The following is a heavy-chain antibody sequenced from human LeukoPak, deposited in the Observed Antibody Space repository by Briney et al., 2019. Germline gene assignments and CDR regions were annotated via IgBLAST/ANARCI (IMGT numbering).Heavy chain of an antibody. J-gene: IGHJ6*03. CDR3: ARTPLTGYFDWFTSTRYYYYYMDV. V-gene: IGHV4-39*07. CDR1: GASISSSTDY. Sequence: SETLSLTCTVSGASISSSTDYWGWIRQPPGKGLEWIANIYYSGSTYYNPSLKSRVTISVDTSKNQFSLKLSSVTAADTAVYYCARTPLTGYFDWFTSTRYYYYYMDVWGKGTTVTISS. D-gene: IGHD3-9*01. CDR2: IYYSGST.